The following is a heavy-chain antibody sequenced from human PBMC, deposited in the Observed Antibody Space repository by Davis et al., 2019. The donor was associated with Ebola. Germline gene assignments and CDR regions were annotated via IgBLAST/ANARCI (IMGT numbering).Heavy chain of an antibody. CDR1: GFTFSDYY. V-gene: IGHV3-11*04. CDR2: ISNSAIYI. CDR3: VRAYGWANWFDP. D-gene: IGHD3-10*01. J-gene: IGHJ5*02. Sequence: GEPLKISCAASGFTFSDYYMSWIRQAPGKGLEWVSFISNSAIYIYYGDSVRGRFTVTRDNSKNLVDLQLNSLRTEDPAIYYCVRAYGWANWFDPWGQGAPVTVSP.